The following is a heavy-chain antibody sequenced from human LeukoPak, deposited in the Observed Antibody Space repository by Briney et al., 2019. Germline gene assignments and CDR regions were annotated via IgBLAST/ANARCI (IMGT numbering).Heavy chain of an antibody. J-gene: IGHJ6*02. CDR2: LGRSSEYK. CDR3: VKDRPCETCMPMDD. V-gene: IGHV3-23*01. CDR1: GFRFTDYS. Sequence: GGSLRLSCAASGFRFTDYSMSWVRQAPGKGLEGVAGLGRSSEYKYYADSVKGRFTISRDNSKDTVSLQMNSLRAEDSAIYFCVKDRPCETCMPMDDWGQGTTVTVSS. D-gene: IGHD2-2*01.